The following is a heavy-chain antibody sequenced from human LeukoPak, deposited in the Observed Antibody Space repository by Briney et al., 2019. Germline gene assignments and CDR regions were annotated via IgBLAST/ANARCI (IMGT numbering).Heavy chain of an antibody. CDR1: GYSISSSNS. CDR2: ICCSGTT. D-gene: IGHD6-19*01. Sequence: SETLSLTCAVSGYSISSSNSWGWLRQPPGEGLEGIGNICCSGTTYYNPSLKSRVTMSVDTSNNQFSLKLSSVTAVDTAVYYCARTDRQWSSVDPWGQGTLVTVSS. CDR3: ARTDRQWSSVDP. J-gene: IGHJ5*02. V-gene: IGHV4-28*01.